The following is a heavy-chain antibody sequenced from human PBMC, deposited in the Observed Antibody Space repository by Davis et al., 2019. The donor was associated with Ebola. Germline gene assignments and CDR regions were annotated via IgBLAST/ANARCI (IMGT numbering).Heavy chain of an antibody. Sequence: SVQVSCKASGGTFSSYAISWVRQAPGQGLEWMGRIIPILGIANYAQKFQGRVTMTRDTSTSTVYMELSSLRSEDTAVYYCAREHLWHWFDPWGQGTLVTVSS. CDR1: GGTFSSYA. J-gene: IGHJ5*02. CDR2: IIPILGIA. CDR3: AREHLWHWFDP. D-gene: IGHD2-21*01. V-gene: IGHV1-69*04.